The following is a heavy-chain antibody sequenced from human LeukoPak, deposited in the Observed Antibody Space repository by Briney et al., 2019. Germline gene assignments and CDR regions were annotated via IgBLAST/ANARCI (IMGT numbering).Heavy chain of an antibody. D-gene: IGHD1-1*01. CDR1: GFTFSSYA. CDR3: ARGRRTEVDY. V-gene: IGHV3-30*04. Sequence: GGSLRLSCAASGFTFSSYAMHWVRQAPGKGLEWVAVISYDGSNKYYADSVKGRFTISRDNSKNTLYLQMNSLRAEDTAVYYCARGRRTEVDYWGQGTLVTVSS. CDR2: ISYDGSNK. J-gene: IGHJ4*02.